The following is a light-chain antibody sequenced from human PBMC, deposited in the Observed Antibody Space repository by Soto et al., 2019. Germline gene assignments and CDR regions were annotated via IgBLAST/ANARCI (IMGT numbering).Light chain of an antibody. CDR3: QQSYSFWT. Sequence: DIQMTQSPSSLSASVGDRVTITCRASQSISRYLNWYQHKPGKAPNLLIYAASSLQSGAPSRFSGSGSGTDFTLTTSGLQPEEFATYYCQQSYSFWTFGQGTKVDIK. V-gene: IGKV1-39*01. CDR2: AAS. J-gene: IGKJ1*01. CDR1: QSISRY.